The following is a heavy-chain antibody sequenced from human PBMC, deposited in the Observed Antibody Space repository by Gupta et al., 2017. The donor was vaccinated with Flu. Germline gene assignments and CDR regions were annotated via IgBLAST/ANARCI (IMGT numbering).Heavy chain of an antibody. J-gene: IGHJ4*02. CDR1: GGSISSYY. V-gene: IGHV4-59*01. CDR2: IYYSGST. Sequence: QVQLQESGPGLVKPSETLSLTCTVSGGSISSYYWSWIRQPPGKGLEWIGYIYYSGSTNYNPSLKSRVTISVDTSKNQFSLKLSSVTAADTAVYYCARDRDWNYFDYWGQGTLVTVSS. CDR3: ARDRDWNYFDY. D-gene: IGHD1-1*01.